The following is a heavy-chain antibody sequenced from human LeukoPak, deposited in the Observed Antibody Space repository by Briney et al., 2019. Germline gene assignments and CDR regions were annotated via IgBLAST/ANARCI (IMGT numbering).Heavy chain of an antibody. D-gene: IGHD2-15*01. Sequence: DSVKVSCKASGYPFTNYFMHWIRQAPGQGLEWMGIINPSGGSTNYAQKLQGGVTMTRDTSTSTVYMDLSSLRSEDTAVYYCVRGGGSGYNAFDIWGQGTMVTVSS. CDR1: GYPFTNYF. J-gene: IGHJ3*02. CDR3: VRGGGSGYNAFDI. V-gene: IGHV1-46*03. CDR2: INPSGGST.